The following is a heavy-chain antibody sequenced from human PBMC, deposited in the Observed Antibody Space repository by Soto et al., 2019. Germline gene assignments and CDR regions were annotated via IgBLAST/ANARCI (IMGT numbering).Heavy chain of an antibody. Sequence: PSETLSLTCTVSSGSISSSAHNWGWIRQAPGKGLEWIGNIYYSGSTYYNPSLKSRVTIFVDTSKNQFSLKLTSVTAADTAVYYCARDYYDSSDYTTNWFDPWGQGTLVTVS. J-gene: IGHJ5*02. D-gene: IGHD3-22*01. CDR1: SGSISSSAHN. V-gene: IGHV4-39*01. CDR2: IYYSGST. CDR3: ARDYYDSSDYTTNWFDP.